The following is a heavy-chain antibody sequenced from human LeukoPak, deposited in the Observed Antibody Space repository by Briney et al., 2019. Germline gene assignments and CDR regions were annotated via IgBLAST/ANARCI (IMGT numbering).Heavy chain of an antibody. V-gene: IGHV3-9*01. CDR3: AKAATVTPWYYYGMDV. CDR2: ISWNSGSI. D-gene: IGHD4-17*01. Sequence: GRSLRLSCEASGFTFDDYAMHWVRQAPGKGLEWVSGISWNSGSIGYADSVKGRFTISRDNAKNSLYLQMNSLRAEDTALYYCAKAATVTPWYYYGMDVWGQGTTVTVSS. J-gene: IGHJ6*02. CDR1: GFTFDDYA.